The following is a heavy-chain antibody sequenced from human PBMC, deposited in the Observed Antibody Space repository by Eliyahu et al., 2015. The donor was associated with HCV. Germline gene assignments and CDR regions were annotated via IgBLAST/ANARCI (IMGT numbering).Heavy chain of an antibody. Sequence: EVQLLESGGGLVQPGGSLRLSCAGSGFTFSNYALSWVRQAPGKGLEWVSAFSGGGGNTYYYAASVEGRFTVSRDNSKNTLFLQMNSLRAEDTAVYYCAKGMEATTWGYAFDIWGQGTMVTVSS. D-gene: IGHD3-16*01. CDR3: AKGMEATTWGYAFDI. V-gene: IGHV3-23*01. J-gene: IGHJ3*02. CDR2: FSGGGGNT. CDR1: GFTFSNYA.